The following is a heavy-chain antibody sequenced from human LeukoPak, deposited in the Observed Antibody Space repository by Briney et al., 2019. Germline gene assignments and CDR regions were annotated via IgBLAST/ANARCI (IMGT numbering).Heavy chain of an antibody. CDR3: ARGKFAITGTYYYYYGMDV. V-gene: IGHV1-69*04. CDR1: GGTFSSYA. Sequence: SVKVSCKASGGTFSSYAISWVRQAPGQGLEWMGRIIPILGIANYAQKFQGRVTITADKSTSTAYMELSSLRSEDTAVYYCARGKFAITGTYYYYYGMDVWGQGTTVTVSS. J-gene: IGHJ6*02. D-gene: IGHD1/OR15-1a*01. CDR2: IIPILGIA.